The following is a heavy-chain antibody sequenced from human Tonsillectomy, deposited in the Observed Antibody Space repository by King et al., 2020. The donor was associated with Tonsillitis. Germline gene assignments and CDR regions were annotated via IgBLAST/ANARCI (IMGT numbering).Heavy chain of an antibody. D-gene: IGHD3-16*02. Sequence: VQLVESGGGVVRPGGSLRLSCAASGFTFDDYGMSWVRQAPGKGLEWVSGINWNGGSTGYADSVKGRFTISRDNAKNSLYLQMNSLRAEDTALYHCARAPLRGHNYWYFDLWGRGTLVTVSS. J-gene: IGHJ2*01. CDR2: INWNGGST. CDR1: GFTFDDYG. CDR3: ARAPLRGHNYWYFDL. V-gene: IGHV3-20*01.